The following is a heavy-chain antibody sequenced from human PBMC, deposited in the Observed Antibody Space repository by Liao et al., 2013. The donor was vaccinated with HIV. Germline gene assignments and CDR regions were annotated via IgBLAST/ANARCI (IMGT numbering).Heavy chain of an antibody. CDR1: GGSISSGSYY. CDR3: ARSSGYFDL. J-gene: IGHJ2*01. CDR2: INPTGTT. Sequence: QVQLQESGPGLAKPSQTLSLICTVSGGSISSGSYYWSWIRQPAGKGLEWIGRINPTGTTNYNPSLKSRVTISLDTSKNQFSLKLSSVTVADTAVYYCARSSGYFDLWGRWHPGHCLL. V-gene: IGHV4-61*02.